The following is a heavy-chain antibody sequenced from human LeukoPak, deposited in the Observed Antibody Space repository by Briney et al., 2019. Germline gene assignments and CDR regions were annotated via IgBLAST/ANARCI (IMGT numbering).Heavy chain of an antibody. CDR1: GDSISGFY. CDR2: MYYSGIT. V-gene: IGHV4-59*08. J-gene: IGHJ3*02. CDR3: ARGGSPDAFDI. Sequence: TPSETLSLTCTVSGDSISGFYWNWIRQPPGKGLEWIGYMYYSGITNYNPSLKSRVTISVDTSKNQFSLKLSSVTAGDTAVYYCARGGSPDAFDIWGQGTMVTVSS. D-gene: IGHD3-16*01.